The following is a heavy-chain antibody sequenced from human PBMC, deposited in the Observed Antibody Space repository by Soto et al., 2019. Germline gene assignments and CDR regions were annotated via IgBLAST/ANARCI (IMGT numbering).Heavy chain of an antibody. CDR2: INHSGST. V-gene: IGHV4-34*01. J-gene: IGHJ4*02. CDR1: GGSFSGYY. CDR3: GRWELNGVCYYDY. D-gene: IGHD2-8*01. Sequence: PSETLSLTCAVYGGSFSGYYWSWIRQPPGKGLEWIGEINHSGSTNYNPSLKSRVTISVDTSKNQFSRNLSSVTATDTAVYYCGRWELNGVCYYDYWGQGSMVTVSS.